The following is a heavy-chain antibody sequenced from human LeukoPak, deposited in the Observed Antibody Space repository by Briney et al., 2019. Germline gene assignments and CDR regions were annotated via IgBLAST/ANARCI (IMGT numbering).Heavy chain of an antibody. V-gene: IGHV3-21*04. CDR2: ISSSSSYI. D-gene: IGHD4-17*01. J-gene: IGHJ4*02. Sequence: PGGSLRLSCAASGFTFSSYSMNWVRQAPGKGLEWVSSISSSSSYIYYADSVKGRFTISRDNSKNTLYLQMNSLRAEDTAVYYCAKDTLYGDYDLPPLDYWGQGTLVTVSS. CDR1: GFTFSSYS. CDR3: AKDTLYGDYDLPPLDY.